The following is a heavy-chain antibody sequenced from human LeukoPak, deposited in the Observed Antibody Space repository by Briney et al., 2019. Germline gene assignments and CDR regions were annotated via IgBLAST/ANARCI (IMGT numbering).Heavy chain of an antibody. CDR1: GGSFSGYY. CDR2: INHSGST. J-gene: IGHJ6*03. Sequence: SETLSLTCAVYGGSFSGYYWSGIRQPPGKGLEGIGEINHSGSTNYNPSLKSRVTISVDTSKNQFSLKLSSVTAADTAVYYCARGERVYGSGSRPIRRSYYMDVWGKGTTVTVSS. V-gene: IGHV4-34*01. D-gene: IGHD3-10*01. CDR3: ARGERVYGSGSRPIRRSYYMDV.